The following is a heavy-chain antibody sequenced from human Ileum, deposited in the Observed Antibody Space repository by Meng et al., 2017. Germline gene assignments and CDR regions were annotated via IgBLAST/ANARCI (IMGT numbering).Heavy chain of an antibody. J-gene: IGHJ4*02. CDR1: AGTITSGDYY. Sequence: QVQLQVSGPGLVKPSQTLSFNCTVSAGTITSGDYYWSWIRQPPGKGLEWIGYIFYTGATYSNPSLKSRVTVSLDTSKSQFSLKLSSVTAADTAIYYCVSERRRSYFFDYWGQGTLVTVSS. CDR3: VSERRRSYFFDY. V-gene: IGHV4-30-4*01. CDR2: IFYTGAT.